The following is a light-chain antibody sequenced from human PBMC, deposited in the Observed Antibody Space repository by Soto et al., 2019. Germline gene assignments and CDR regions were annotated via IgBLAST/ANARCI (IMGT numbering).Light chain of an antibody. CDR1: SSDVGGYKF. CDR2: EVS. CDR3: ASYSSSSTLYV. Sequence: QSVLTQAASVSGSPGQSITISCTGTSSDVGGYKFVSWYQHHPGKAPKLMISEVSNRPSGVSNRFSGSKSGNTASLTISGLXVEDEADYYCASYSSSSTLYVFGTGTKVTVL. J-gene: IGLJ1*01. V-gene: IGLV2-14*01.